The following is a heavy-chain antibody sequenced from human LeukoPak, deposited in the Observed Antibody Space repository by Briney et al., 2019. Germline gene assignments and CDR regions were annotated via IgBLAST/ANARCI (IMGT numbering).Heavy chain of an antibody. Sequence: ASVKVSCKASGGTFSSYAIIWVRQAPGQGLEWMGWISAYNGNTNYAQRLQGRVTMTTDTSTSTAYMELRSLRSDDTAVYYCARAGDFWSGSHFDYWGQGTLVTVSS. CDR1: GGTFSSYA. CDR3: ARAGDFWSGSHFDY. J-gene: IGHJ4*02. V-gene: IGHV1-18*01. D-gene: IGHD3-3*01. CDR2: ISAYNGNT.